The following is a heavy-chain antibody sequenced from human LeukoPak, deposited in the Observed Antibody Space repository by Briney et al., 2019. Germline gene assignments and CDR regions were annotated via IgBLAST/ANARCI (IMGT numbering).Heavy chain of an antibody. D-gene: IGHD2-15*01. V-gene: IGHV1-18*01. J-gene: IGHJ5*02. CDR1: GYTFTSYG. Sequence: ASVKVSCKASGYTFTSYGISWVRQAPGQGLEWMGWISAYNGNTNYAQKLQGRVTMTTDTSTSTAYMELRSLRSDDTAVYYCARMSGYCSGGSCYGGTWIDPWGQGTLVTVSS. CDR2: ISAYNGNT. CDR3: ARMSGYCSGGSCYGGTWIDP.